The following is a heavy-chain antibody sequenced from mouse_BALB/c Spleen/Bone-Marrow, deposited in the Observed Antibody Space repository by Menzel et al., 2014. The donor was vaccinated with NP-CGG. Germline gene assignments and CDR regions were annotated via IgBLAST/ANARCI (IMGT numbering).Heavy chain of an antibody. CDR2: IYPGDSDT. D-gene: IGHD1-2*01. CDR1: GYSSTSYW. CDR3: TGRTATLDY. V-gene: IGHV1-5*01. J-gene: IGHJ2*01. Sequence: ESGTVLARPGASVKMSCKASGYSSTSYWIHWVKQRPGQGLEWIGAIYPGDSDTSFNQKFKDKAKLTAVTSASTAYMELSSLTNEDSAVYYCTGRTATLDYWGQGTTLTVSS.